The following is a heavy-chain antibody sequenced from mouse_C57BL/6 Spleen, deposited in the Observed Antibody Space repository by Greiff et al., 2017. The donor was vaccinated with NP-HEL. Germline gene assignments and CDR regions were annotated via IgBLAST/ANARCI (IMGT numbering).Heavy chain of an antibody. CDR1: GYTFTSYW. Sequence: QVQLQQPGAELVMPGASVKLSCKASGYTFTSYWMHWVKQRPGQGLEWIGEIDPSDSYTNYNQKFKGKSTLTVDKSSSTAYMQLSSLTSEDSAVYYCARRMAYSNFCDYWGQGTTLTVSS. CDR3: ARRMAYSNFCDY. D-gene: IGHD2-5*01. V-gene: IGHV1-69*01. J-gene: IGHJ2*01. CDR2: IDPSDSYT.